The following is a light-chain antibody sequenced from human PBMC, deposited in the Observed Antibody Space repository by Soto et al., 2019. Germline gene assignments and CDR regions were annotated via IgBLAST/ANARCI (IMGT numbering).Light chain of an antibody. Sequence: QSALTQPASVSGSPGQSITISCTGISTDVGSYTLVSWYQQHPGNAPKLIIYDASKRPSGVSNRFSGSKSGNTASLTISGLQAEDEADYYCWSYASSHAVLGGGTKLTVL. CDR3: WSYASSHAV. V-gene: IGLV2-23*01. CDR2: DAS. J-gene: IGLJ2*01. CDR1: STDVGSYTL.